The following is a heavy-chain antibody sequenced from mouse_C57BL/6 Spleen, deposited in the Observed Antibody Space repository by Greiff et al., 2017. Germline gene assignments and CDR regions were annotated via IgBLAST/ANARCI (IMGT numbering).Heavy chain of an antibody. CDR1: GFTFSDYG. CDR3: ARGGNYVGWYFDV. CDR2: ISSGSSTI. D-gene: IGHD2-1*01. J-gene: IGHJ1*03. Sequence: EVMLVESGGGLVKPGGSLKLSCAASGFTFSDYGMHWVRQAPEKGLEWVAYISSGSSTIYYADTVKGRFTISRGNAKNTLFLQMTSLRSEDTAMYYCARGGNYVGWYFDVWGTGTTVTVSS. V-gene: IGHV5-17*01.